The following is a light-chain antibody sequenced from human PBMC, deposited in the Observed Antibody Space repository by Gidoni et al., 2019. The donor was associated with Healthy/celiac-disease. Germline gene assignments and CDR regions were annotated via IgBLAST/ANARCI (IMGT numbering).Light chain of an antibody. CDR1: SSDVGGYNY. V-gene: IGLV2-11*01. Sequence: SALTQPRSVSGSPGQSVTISCTGTSSDVGGYNYVSWYQQHPGKAPKLMIYDVSKRPSGVPDRFSGSKSGNTASLTSSGLQAEDEADYYCCSYAGSYPYVFGTGTKVTVL. CDR2: DVS. CDR3: CSYAGSYPYV. J-gene: IGLJ1*01.